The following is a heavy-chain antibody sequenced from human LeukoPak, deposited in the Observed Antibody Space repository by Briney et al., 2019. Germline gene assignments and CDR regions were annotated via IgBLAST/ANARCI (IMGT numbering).Heavy chain of an antibody. CDR2: IYYSGST. D-gene: IGHD1-14*01. J-gene: IGHJ2*01. Sequence: SETLSLTCTVSGSSISSYYWSWIRQPPGKGLEWIGYIYYSGSTNYNPSLKSRVTISVDTSKNQFSLKLSSVTAADTAVYYCARVPGIPETTLCYFVLGGRGTLVIVS. CDR1: GSSISSYY. CDR3: ARVPGIPETTLCYFVL. V-gene: IGHV4-59*01.